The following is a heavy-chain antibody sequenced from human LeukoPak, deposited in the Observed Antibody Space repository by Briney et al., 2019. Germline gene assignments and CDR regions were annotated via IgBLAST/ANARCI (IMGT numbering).Heavy chain of an antibody. J-gene: IGHJ3*02. D-gene: IGHD4-17*01. Sequence: PGGSLRLSCAASGFTFSSYAMSWVRQAPGKGLEWIGEINHSGSTNYNPSLKSRVTISVDTSKNQFSLKLSSVTAADTAVYYCARGPPGATVPRGAFDIWGQGTMVTVSS. CDR3: ARGPPGATVPRGAFDI. CDR2: INHSGST. V-gene: IGHV4-34*01. CDR1: GFTFSSYA.